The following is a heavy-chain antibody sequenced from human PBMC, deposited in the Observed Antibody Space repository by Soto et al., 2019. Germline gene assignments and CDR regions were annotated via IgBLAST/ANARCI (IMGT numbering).Heavy chain of an antibody. D-gene: IGHD6-19*01. V-gene: IGHV3-30*18. CDR2: ISKDGSEK. CDR1: GLTLSDYG. CDR3: AKQHSTGSYFGF. Sequence: QVQLVESGGGVVQPGRSLRVSCAASGLTLSDYGMHWVRQAPGKGLEWVAVISKDGSEKHYADSVKGRFTISRDKSENTLYLQMNSLRAEDTAIFYCAKQHSTGSYFGFWGQGTPVTVSS. J-gene: IGHJ4*02.